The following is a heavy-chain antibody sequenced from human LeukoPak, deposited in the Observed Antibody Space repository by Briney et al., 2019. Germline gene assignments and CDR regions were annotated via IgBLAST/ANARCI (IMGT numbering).Heavy chain of an antibody. D-gene: IGHD6-25*01. Sequence: GESLKISCEASGYSFTTYWIGWVRQMPGKGLEWMGIFYPGDSDNRYSPSFRGQITISVDKSVSTAYLQWSSLKASDTAMYYCARKSSGWPGDFNYWGQGTLVTVSS. CDR1: GYSFTTYW. J-gene: IGHJ4*02. CDR2: FYPGDSDN. CDR3: ARKSSGWPGDFNY. V-gene: IGHV5-51*01.